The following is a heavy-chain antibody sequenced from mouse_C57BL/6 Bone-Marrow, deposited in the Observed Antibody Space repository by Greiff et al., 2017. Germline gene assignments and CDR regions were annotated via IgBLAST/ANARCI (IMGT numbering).Heavy chain of an antibody. CDR2: IHPNSGST. D-gene: IGHD1-1*01. CDR3: ARSALYYYGEGYFDY. CDR1: GYTFTSYW. J-gene: IGHJ2*01. V-gene: IGHV1-64*01. Sequence: VQLQQPGSELVKPGASVKLSCKASGYTFTSYWMHWVKQRPGQGLEWIGMIHPNSGSTNYNEKFKSKATLTVDKSSSTAYMQLSSLTSEDSAVYYCARSALYYYGEGYFDYWGQGTTLTVSS.